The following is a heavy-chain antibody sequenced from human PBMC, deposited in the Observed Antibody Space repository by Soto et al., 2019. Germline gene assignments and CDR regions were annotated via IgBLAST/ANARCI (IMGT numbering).Heavy chain of an antibody. Sequence: GGSLRLSCAASGFTFSSYAMHWVRQAPGKGLERVAVISYDGSNKYYADSVKGRFTISRDNSKNTLYLQMNSLRAEDTAVYYCAREYSAEFLEWFPPSYFFDDWGQGTLVTVCS. J-gene: IGHJ4*02. V-gene: IGHV3-30-3*01. CDR2: ISYDGSNK. CDR3: AREYSAEFLEWFPPSYFFDD. CDR1: GFTFSSYA. D-gene: IGHD3-3*01.